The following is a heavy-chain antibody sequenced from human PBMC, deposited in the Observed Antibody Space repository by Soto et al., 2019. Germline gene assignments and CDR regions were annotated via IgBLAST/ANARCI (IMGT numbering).Heavy chain of an antibody. CDR3: ARDRSHYYDSSGYYGYWFDP. CDR1: GYTFTGYY. CDR2: INPNSGGT. V-gene: IGHV1-2*02. J-gene: IGHJ5*02. D-gene: IGHD3-22*01. Sequence: ASVKVSCKASGYTFTGYYMHWVRQAPGQGLEWMGWINPNSGGTNYAQKFQGRVTMTRDTSISTACMELSRLRSDDTAVYYCARDRSHYYDSSGYYGYWFDPWGQGTLVTVSS.